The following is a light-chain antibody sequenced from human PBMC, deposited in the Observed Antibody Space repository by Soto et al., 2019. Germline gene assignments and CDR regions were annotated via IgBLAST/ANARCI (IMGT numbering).Light chain of an antibody. CDR2: DVS. J-gene: IGLJ1*01. V-gene: IGLV2-14*01. CDR1: SSDVGGYNY. CDR3: SSYTSSNTYV. Sequence: QSALTQPASVSRSPGQSITISCTGTSSDVGGYNYVSWYQQHPGKAPKLMIYDVSNRPSGVSNRFSGSKSGNTASLTISGLQAEDEADYYCSSYTSSNTYVFGTGTKLTVL.